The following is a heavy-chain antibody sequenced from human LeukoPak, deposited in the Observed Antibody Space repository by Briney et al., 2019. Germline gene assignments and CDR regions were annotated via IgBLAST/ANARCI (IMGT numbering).Heavy chain of an antibody. Sequence: ASVKVSCKASGGTFSSYAFSWVRQAPGQGLEWMGGIIPIFGTANYAQKFQGRVTITTDESTSTAYMELGSLRSEDTAVYYCARGTGGTYSCWGQGTLVTVSS. J-gene: IGHJ4*02. CDR3: ARGTGGTYSC. D-gene: IGHD1-26*01. V-gene: IGHV1-69*05. CDR2: IIPIFGTA. CDR1: GGTFSSYA.